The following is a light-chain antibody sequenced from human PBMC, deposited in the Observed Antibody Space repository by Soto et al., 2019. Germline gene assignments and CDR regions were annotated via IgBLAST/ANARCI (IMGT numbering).Light chain of an antibody. CDR2: DAS. J-gene: IGKJ5*01. Sequence: PVSQTASAMSAYVKDAVTVTSRASQSVSGWLAWYQQKPGEAPKLLIYDASALPRGVPSRFSGSGSGADFTLTIYSLQPEDFATYYCQQCYTSSITFGQGTRLEI. CDR3: QQCYTSSIT. CDR1: QSVSGW. V-gene: IGKV1-5*01.